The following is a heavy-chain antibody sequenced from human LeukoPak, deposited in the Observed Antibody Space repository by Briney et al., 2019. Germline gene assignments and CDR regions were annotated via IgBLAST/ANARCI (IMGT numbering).Heavy chain of an antibody. CDR2: IYYSGST. J-gene: IGHJ3*02. D-gene: IGHD3-22*01. CDR3: ARVFAPLIVVVREDAFDI. CDR1: GGSISSGDYY. Sequence: SETLSLTCTVSGGSISSGDYYWSWIRQPPGTGLEWIGYIYYSGSTYYNPSLKSRVTISVDTSKNQFSLKLSSVTAADTAVYYCARVFAPLIVVVREDAFDIWGQGTMVTVSS. V-gene: IGHV4-30-4*01.